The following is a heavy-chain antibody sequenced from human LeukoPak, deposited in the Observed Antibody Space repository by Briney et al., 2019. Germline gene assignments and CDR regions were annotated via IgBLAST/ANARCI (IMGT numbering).Heavy chain of an antibody. J-gene: IGHJ5*02. D-gene: IGHD3-9*01. Sequence: SVKVSCKASGGTFSSYAISWVRQAPGQGLVWMGGIIPIFGTANYAQKFQGRVTITADESTSTAYMELSSLRSEDTAVYYCARYPYFDWFNWFDPWGQGTLVTVSS. CDR1: GGTFSSYA. CDR2: IIPIFGTA. CDR3: ARYPYFDWFNWFDP. V-gene: IGHV1-69*13.